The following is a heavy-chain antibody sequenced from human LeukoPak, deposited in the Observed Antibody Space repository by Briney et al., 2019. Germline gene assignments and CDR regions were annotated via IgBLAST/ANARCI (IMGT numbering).Heavy chain of an antibody. CDR3: AKDVKGGTAMVKVVDY. CDR2: ISGSGGST. D-gene: IGHD5-18*01. Sequence: PGGSLRLSCAASGFTFSSYAMSWVRQAPGKGLEWVSAISGSGGSTYYADSVKGRFTISRDNSKNTLYLQMNSLRAEDTAVYYCAKDVKGGTAMVKVVDYWGQGTLVTVSS. V-gene: IGHV3-23*01. CDR1: GFTFSSYA. J-gene: IGHJ4*02.